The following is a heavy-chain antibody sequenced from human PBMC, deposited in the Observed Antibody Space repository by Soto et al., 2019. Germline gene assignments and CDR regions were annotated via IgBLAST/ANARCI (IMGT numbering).Heavy chain of an antibody. D-gene: IGHD3-3*01. CDR1: GFTFSDYY. Sequence: GGSLRLSCAASGFTFSDYYMSWIRQAPGKGLEWVSHITNSGTTIYYADSVKGRFTISRDNANNSLFLQMNSLRAEDTAVYFCAREGTYYDFWSGYYGRKNYFYYYMDVWGIGTTVTVSS. CDR2: ITNSGTTI. CDR3: AREGTYYDFWSGYYGRKNYFYYYMDV. V-gene: IGHV3-11*01. J-gene: IGHJ6*03.